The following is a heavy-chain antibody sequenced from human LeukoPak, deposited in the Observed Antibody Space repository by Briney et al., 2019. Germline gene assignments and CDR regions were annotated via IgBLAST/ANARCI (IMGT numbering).Heavy chain of an antibody. CDR2: INPNSGGT. J-gene: IGHJ4*02. V-gene: IGHV1-2*06. CDR1: GYTFTGYY. Sequence: ASVKVSCKASGYTFTGYYMHWVRQAPGQGLEWMGRINPNSGGTNYAQKFQGRVTMTRDTSISTACMELSRLRSDDTAVYYCARAVRKTYYYDSREKSVGFVWGQGTLVTVSS. CDR3: ARAVRKTYYYDSREKSVGFV. D-gene: IGHD3-22*01.